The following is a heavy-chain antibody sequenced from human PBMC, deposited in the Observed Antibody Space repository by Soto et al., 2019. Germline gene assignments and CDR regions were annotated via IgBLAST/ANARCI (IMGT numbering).Heavy chain of an antibody. CDR3: AKDIGSNSYYYYMDV. Sequence: GGSLRLSCAASGFTFSSYGMHWVRQAPGKGLEWVAVISYDGSNKYYADSVKGRFTISRDNSKNTLYLQMNSLRAEDTAVYYCAKDIGSNSYYYYMDVWGKGTTVTVSS. CDR1: GFTFSSYG. V-gene: IGHV3-30*18. CDR2: ISYDGSNK. D-gene: IGHD3-16*02. J-gene: IGHJ6*03.